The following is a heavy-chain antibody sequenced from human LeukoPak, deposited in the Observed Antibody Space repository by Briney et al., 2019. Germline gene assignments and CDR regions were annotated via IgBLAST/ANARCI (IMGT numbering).Heavy chain of an antibody. Sequence: GASVKVSCKASGYTFTGYYMHWVRQASGQGLEWMGWINPNSGGTNYAQKFQGRVTMTRDTSISTAYMELRRLRSDDTAVYYCARGGQGDSSSWDDAFDIWGQGTMVTVSS. CDR1: GYTFTGYY. J-gene: IGHJ3*02. V-gene: IGHV1-2*02. D-gene: IGHD6-13*01. CDR3: ARGGQGDSSSWDDAFDI. CDR2: INPNSGGT.